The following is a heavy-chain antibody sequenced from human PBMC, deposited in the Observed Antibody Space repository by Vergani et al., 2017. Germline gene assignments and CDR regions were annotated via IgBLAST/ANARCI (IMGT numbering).Heavy chain of an antibody. Sequence: QVQLVESAGGVVQPGGSLRLSCAASVFTFSNFGIHCIRQAPGKGLEWLAYIGKDVINTRYRDAVKGRFTVSRDNSKDILYLQMDSLRSEDTALYYCAKYVRDSTDGLPDSWGPGTLVSVSS. V-gene: IGHV3-30*02. J-gene: IGHJ4*02. D-gene: IGHD2-21*02. CDR2: IGKDVINT. CDR1: VFTFSNFG. CDR3: AKYVRDSTDGLPDS.